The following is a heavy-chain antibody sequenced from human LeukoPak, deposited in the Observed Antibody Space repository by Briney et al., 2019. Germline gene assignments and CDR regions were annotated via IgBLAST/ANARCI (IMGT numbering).Heavy chain of an antibody. J-gene: IGHJ4*02. CDR1: GFTFSSYS. D-gene: IGHD5-18*01. V-gene: IGHV3-21*01. CDR2: ISSSSSYI. CDR3: AREGRMDTAYIGFDY. Sequence: PGGSLRLSCAASGFTFSSYSMNWVRQAPGKGLEWVSSISSSSSYIYYADSVKGRFTISRDNAKNSLYLQMNSLRAEDTAVYYCAREGRMDTAYIGFDYWGQGTLVTVSS.